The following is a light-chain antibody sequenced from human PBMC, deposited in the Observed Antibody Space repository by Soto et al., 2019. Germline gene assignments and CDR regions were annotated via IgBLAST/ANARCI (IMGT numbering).Light chain of an antibody. CDR1: SSDVGAYNY. J-gene: IGLJ3*02. CDR3: NSYTRSSTLV. CDR2: EVS. Sequence: QSALTQPASVSGSPGQSITISCTGTSSDVGAYNYVSWYQQHPGKAPKLMIDEVSNRPSGVSNRFSGSKSGNTASLTISGLPAEDEADYYCNSYTRSSTLVFGGGTKLTVL. V-gene: IGLV2-14*01.